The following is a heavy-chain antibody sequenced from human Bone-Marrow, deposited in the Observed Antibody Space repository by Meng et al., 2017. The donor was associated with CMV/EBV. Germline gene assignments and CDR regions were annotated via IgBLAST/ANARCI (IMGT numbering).Heavy chain of an antibody. CDR2: ISYDGSNK. Sequence: GEYLKISCAASGFTFSSYPMHWVRQAPGKGLEWVAIISYDGSNKYYADSVKGRFTISRDNSKNTLYLQMNSLRAEDTAVYYCATGLGFYDFWDDSLTVYTMDVWGQGTSVTVSS. D-gene: IGHD3-3*01. CDR1: GFTFSSYP. CDR3: ATGLGFYDFWDDSLTVYTMDV. V-gene: IGHV3-30*03. J-gene: IGHJ6*02.